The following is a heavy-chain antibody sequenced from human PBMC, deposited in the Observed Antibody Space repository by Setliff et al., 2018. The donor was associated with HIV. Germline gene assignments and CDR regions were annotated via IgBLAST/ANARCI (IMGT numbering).Heavy chain of an antibody. J-gene: IGHJ3*01. CDR3: ARDSSGTYTQDDDALDL. CDR1: GFSFSNSW. CDR2: IKEDGREK. D-gene: IGHD1-26*01. V-gene: IGHV3-7*01. Sequence: PGGSLRLSCAASGFSFSNSWMTWVRQAPGKGLEWVATIKEDGREKYYVGSVKGRFTISRDNAKRSLYLQMNRLRAEDTAMYYCARDSSGTYTQDDDALDLWGQGTMVTVSS.